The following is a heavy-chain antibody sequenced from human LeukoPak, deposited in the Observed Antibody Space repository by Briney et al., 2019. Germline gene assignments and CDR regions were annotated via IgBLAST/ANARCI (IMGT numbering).Heavy chain of an antibody. CDR3: ARDYTEDEVDY. D-gene: IGHD3-16*01. CDR1: GGTFSSYA. Sequence: SVKVSCKASGGTFSSYAISWVRQAPGQGLEWMGRIIPILGIANYAQKFQGRVTITADKSTSTAYMELSSLRSEDTAVYYCARDYTEDEVDYWGQGTLVTVSS. CDR2: IIPILGIA. V-gene: IGHV1-69*04. J-gene: IGHJ4*02.